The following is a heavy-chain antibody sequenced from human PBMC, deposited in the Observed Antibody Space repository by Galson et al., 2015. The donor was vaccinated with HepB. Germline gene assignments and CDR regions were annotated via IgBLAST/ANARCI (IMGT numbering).Heavy chain of an antibody. CDR2: IYRDSSDGST. D-gene: IGHD6-13*01. V-gene: IGHV3-53*01. CDR3: ARGKGPQLGYPFDY. CDR1: GFSVSNNF. Sequence: SLRLSCAASGFSVSNNFMNWVRQAPGQGLEWVSIIYRDSSDGSTFYADSVKVRFTISRDSSKDSLYLQMDSVRAEATAMYYCARGKGPQLGYPFDYWGQGTLVTVSS. J-gene: IGHJ4*02.